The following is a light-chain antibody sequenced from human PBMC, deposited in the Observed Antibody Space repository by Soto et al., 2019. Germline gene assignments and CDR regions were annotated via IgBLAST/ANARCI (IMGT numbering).Light chain of an antibody. CDR2: DVS. V-gene: IGLV2-14*01. CDR1: SSDVGGYKY. CDR3: DSYTSSSSYV. Sequence: QSALTQPASVSGSPGQSITISCTGTSSDVGGYKYVSWYQQHPGKAPKLMIYDVSNRPSGVSDRCSGSKSGNTASLTISGLQSEDEADYYCDSYTSSSSYVFGTGTKLTVL. J-gene: IGLJ1*01.